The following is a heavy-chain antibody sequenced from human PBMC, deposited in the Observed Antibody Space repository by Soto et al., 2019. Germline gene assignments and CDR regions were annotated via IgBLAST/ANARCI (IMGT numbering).Heavy chain of an antibody. CDR2: SHKSGNT. V-gene: IGHV4-4*02. J-gene: IGHJ4*02. D-gene: IGHD5-18*01. Sequence: QVQLQESGPGLVKPSGTLSLTCAVSGVSISSHDWWTWVRQPPGKGLEGIGESHKSGNTNYNSSRERRVTISLDKSKNQFSLQLSSVTVADTAVYYCATRDTGRVYWGQGTLVTVSS. CDR1: GVSISSHDW. CDR3: ATRDTGRVY.